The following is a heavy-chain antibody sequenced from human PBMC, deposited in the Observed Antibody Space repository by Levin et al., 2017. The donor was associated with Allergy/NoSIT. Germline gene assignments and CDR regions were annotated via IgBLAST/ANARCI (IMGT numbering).Heavy chain of an antibody. V-gene: IGHV4-30-4*01. J-gene: IGHJ6*02. Sequence: SSETLSLTCTVSGASVSSGDFYWTWIRQPPGKGLEWIGYFYYTGSTYYKPSLKTRVTISSDTSKNQFSLNLRSVTAADSAVYYCARGRGSSSYFVFDVWGLGTTVTVSS. CDR3: ARGRGSSSYFVFDV. CDR2: FYYTGST. D-gene: IGHD1-26*01. CDR1: GASVSSGDFY.